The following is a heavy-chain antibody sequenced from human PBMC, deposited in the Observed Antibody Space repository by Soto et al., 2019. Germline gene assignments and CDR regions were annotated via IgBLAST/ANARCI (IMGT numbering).Heavy chain of an antibody. J-gene: IGHJ4*02. CDR3: ARTDSRGHWDAWF. V-gene: IGHV4-4*07. CDR1: GASISGFY. Sequence: PSETLSLTCTVSGASISGFYWSWIRKSAGKGLEWIGRIYATGTTDYNPSLKSRVMMSVDTSKKQFSLKLRSVTAADTAVYYCARTDSRGHWDAWFWGQGTLVTVSS. CDR2: IYATGTT. D-gene: IGHD3-22*01.